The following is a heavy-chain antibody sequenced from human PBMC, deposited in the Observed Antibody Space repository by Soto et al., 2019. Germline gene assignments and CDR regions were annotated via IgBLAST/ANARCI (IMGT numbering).Heavy chain of an antibody. D-gene: IGHD6-6*01. CDR2: ISSSRSYI. J-gene: IGHJ4*02. Sequence: GGSLRLSCSVSGFIFSTYGMNWVRQSPGKGLEWVSSISSSRSYIYYADSVRGRFTISRDNAKELLFLQMNSLSAEDTAVYYCAKRVAYSSSSAYFDYWAQGTLVTVSS. V-gene: IGHV3-21*04. CDR3: AKRVAYSSSSAYFDY. CDR1: GFIFSTYG.